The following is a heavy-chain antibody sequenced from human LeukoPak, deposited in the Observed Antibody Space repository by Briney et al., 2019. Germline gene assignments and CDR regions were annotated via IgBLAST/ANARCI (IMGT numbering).Heavy chain of an antibody. CDR2: INHSGST. CDR1: GGSFSGYY. D-gene: IGHD6-13*01. Sequence: SETLSLTCAVYGGSFSGYYWSWIRQPPGKGLEWIGEINHSGSTNYNPSLKSRVTISVDTSKNQFSLKLSSVTAADTAVYYCAPGIAAAGTSGYYYYYYGMDVWGKGTTVTVSS. V-gene: IGHV4-34*01. CDR3: APGIAAAGTSGYYYYYYGMDV. J-gene: IGHJ6*04.